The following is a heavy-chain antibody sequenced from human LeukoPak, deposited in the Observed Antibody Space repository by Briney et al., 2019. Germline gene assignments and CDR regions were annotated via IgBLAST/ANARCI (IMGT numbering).Heavy chain of an antibody. V-gene: IGHV3-23*01. Sequence: GGSLRLSCAASGFTFSNFAMSWVRQAPGKGLEWVSAISGSGGSVYYADSVKGRFTISRDNSKNTLYLQMNSLRAEDTAVYYCARILDSAWGELGYWGQGTLVTVSS. J-gene: IGHJ4*02. CDR2: ISGSGGSV. D-gene: IGHD6-19*01. CDR3: ARILDSAWGELGY. CDR1: GFTFSNFA.